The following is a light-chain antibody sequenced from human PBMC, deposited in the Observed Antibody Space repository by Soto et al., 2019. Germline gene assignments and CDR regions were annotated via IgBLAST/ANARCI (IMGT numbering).Light chain of an antibody. CDR1: QGISHF. J-gene: IGKJ1*01. Sequence: DIQMTPSPSSLSASVGDRVTITCRASQGISHFLAWYQQKPGKVPKLLIYAASILQSGVPPRFSGSGSGTDFTLTISSLQPEDVATYYCQKYNTVPRTFGHVTKVEI. CDR3: QKYNTVPRT. V-gene: IGKV1-27*01. CDR2: AAS.